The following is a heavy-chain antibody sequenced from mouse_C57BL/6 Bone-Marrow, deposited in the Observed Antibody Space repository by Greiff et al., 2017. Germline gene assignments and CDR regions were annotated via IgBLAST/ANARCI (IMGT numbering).Heavy chain of an antibody. V-gene: IGHV5-4*01. CDR1: GFTFSSYA. CDR3: ARLNWDYSIDY. Sequence: EVHLVESGGGLVKPGGSLKLSCAASGFTFSSYAMSWVRQTPEKRLEWVATISDGGSYTYYPDKLKGRFTLSRDNAKNNLYLQMSHLKSEDTAMYYCARLNWDYSIDYWGQGTSVTVSS. J-gene: IGHJ4*01. D-gene: IGHD4-1*01. CDR2: ISDGGSYT.